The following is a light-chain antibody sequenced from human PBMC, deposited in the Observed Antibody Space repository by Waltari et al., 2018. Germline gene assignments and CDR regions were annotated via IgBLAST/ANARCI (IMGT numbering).Light chain of an antibody. CDR3: QQCGQSPWT. J-gene: IGKJ1*01. Sequence: EIVLTQSPATLSLSPGDRATLSCRASQSLTSSSLAWYQQKPGQAPRLLIFGTSTTATDTPARFSGSGSGTDFTLTISRLEPEDFAVYYCQQCGQSPWTFGQGTKVEIK. CDR1: QSLTSSS. CDR2: GTS. V-gene: IGKV3-20*01.